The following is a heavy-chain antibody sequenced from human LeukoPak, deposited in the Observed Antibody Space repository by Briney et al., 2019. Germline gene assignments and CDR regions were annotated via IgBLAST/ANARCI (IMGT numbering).Heavy chain of an antibody. Sequence: ASVKVSCTASGYTFTGYYMHWVRQAPGQGLEWMGWINPNSGGTNYAQKFQGWVTMTRDTSISTAYMELSRLRSDDTAVYYCARSSYDFWSGYFPMDVWGQGTTVTVSS. V-gene: IGHV1-2*04. D-gene: IGHD3-3*01. CDR1: GYTFTGYY. J-gene: IGHJ6*02. CDR3: ARSSYDFWSGYFPMDV. CDR2: INPNSGGT.